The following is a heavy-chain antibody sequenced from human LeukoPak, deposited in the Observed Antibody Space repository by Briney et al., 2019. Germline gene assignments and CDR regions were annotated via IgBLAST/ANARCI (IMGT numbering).Heavy chain of an antibody. CDR2: MSGSGDST. CDR3: AKDYSVGGSGSYSWFDP. CDR1: GFTFGSYA. V-gene: IGHV3-23*01. Sequence: GSLTLSCAASGFTFGSYAMTWVRQAPGKGLEWVSVMSGSGDSTYYADSMKGRFTISRDNSKNTLYLEMNSLRAEDTAVYYCAKDYSVGGSGSYSWFDPWGQGTLVTVSS. J-gene: IGHJ5*02. D-gene: IGHD3-10*01.